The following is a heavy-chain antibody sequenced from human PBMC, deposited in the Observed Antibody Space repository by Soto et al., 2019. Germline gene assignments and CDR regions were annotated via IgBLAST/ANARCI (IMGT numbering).Heavy chain of an antibody. D-gene: IGHD3-10*01. J-gene: IGHJ6*02. V-gene: IGHV4-39*07. CDR2: IYYSGST. Sequence: SDTLSLTCTLHGFSIPISTYYWDLNREPPGQGLEGIGRIYYSGSTYYNPSLKSRFSISVDTSKNQFSLKLSSVTAADTAVYYCARVPGFGTGYYYGMDVWGQGTTVS. CDR3: ARVPGFGTGYYYGMDV. CDR1: GFSIPISTYY.